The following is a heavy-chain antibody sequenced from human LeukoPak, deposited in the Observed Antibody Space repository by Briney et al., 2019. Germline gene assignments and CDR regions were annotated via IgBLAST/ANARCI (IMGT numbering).Heavy chain of an antibody. D-gene: IGHD6-19*01. V-gene: IGHV1-46*03. CDR1: GYTFTSYY. J-gene: IGHJ3*02. CDR3: TREGGSSSSGWHRNAFDI. CDR2: INPSGGST. Sequence: ASVKVSCKASGYTFTSYYMHWVRQAPGQGLEWMGIINPSGGSTSYAQKFQGRVTMTRDTSTSTVYMELSSLRSEGTAVYYCTREGGSSSSGWHRNAFDIWGQGTMVTVSS.